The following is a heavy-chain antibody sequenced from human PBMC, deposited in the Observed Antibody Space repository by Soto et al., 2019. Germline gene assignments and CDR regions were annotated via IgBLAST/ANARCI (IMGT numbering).Heavy chain of an antibody. Sequence: QVQLQESGPGLVKPSETLSLTCTVSGDYISSYYWSWIRQPPGKGLEWIAYIYYSGNTNYNPSLKSRVTISVDTSRTQFSLNLSSVTAADTAVYYCARSRSGWNWDSWGQGTLVTVSS. J-gene: IGHJ4*02. D-gene: IGHD6-19*01. CDR1: GDYISSYY. V-gene: IGHV4-59*01. CDR3: ARSRSGWNWDS. CDR2: IYYSGNT.